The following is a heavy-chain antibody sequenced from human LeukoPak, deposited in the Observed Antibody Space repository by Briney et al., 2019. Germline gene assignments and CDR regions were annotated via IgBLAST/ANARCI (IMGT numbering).Heavy chain of an antibody. D-gene: IGHD3-16*01. Sequence: GESLRLSCAAPGFTFTDYWMHWVRQAPGKGLVWVSIINTDTRGTYYADSVKGRFTISRDNAKNTLYLQMNSLRAEDTAVYYCARAGAYHFDNWGQGTLVTVSS. CDR1: GFTFTDYW. J-gene: IGHJ4*02. CDR3: ARAGAYHFDN. V-gene: IGHV3-74*01. CDR2: INTDTRGT.